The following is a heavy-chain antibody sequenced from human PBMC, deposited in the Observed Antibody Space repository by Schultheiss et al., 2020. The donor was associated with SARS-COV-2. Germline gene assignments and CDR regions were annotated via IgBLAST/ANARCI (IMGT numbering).Heavy chain of an antibody. CDR3: ASVNRNYGDYGGYFDY. V-gene: IGHV4-61*05. CDR2: IYYSGST. CDR1: GGSISSSDHY. Sequence: SETLSLTCTVSGGSISSSDHYWSWIRQPPGKGLEWIGYIYYSGSTNYNPSLKSRVTISVDTSKNQFSLKLSSVTAADTAVYYCASVNRNYGDYGGYFDYWGQGTLVTVSS. D-gene: IGHD4-17*01. J-gene: IGHJ4*02.